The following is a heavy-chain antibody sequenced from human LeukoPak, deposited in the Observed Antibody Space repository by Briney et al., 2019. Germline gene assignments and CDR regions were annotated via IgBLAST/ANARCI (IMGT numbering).Heavy chain of an antibody. CDR3: ASHGDRDSSGYLDY. CDR2: ISAYNGNT. J-gene: IGHJ4*02. Sequence: ASVKVSCKASGYTFTSYGISWVRQAPGQGLEWMGWISAYNGNTNYAQKLQGRVTMTTDTSTSTAYMELRSLRSDDTAVYYCASHGDRDSSGYLDYWGQGTLVTVSS. D-gene: IGHD3-22*01. CDR1: GYTFTSYG. V-gene: IGHV1-18*01.